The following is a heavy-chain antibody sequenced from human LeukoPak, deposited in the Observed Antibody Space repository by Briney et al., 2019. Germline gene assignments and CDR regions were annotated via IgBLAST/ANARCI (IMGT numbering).Heavy chain of an antibody. V-gene: IGHV3-20*01. CDR2: INWNGGST. D-gene: IGHD3-9*01. J-gene: IGHJ4*02. CDR1: GFTFSSYA. CDR3: ARGSYYDILTGYLYYFGY. Sequence: GGSLRLSCAASGFTFSSYAMSWVRQAPGKGLEWVSGINWNGGSTGYADSVKGRFTISRDNAKNSLYLQMNSLRAEDTALYHCARGSYYDILTGYLYYFGYWGQGTLVTVSS.